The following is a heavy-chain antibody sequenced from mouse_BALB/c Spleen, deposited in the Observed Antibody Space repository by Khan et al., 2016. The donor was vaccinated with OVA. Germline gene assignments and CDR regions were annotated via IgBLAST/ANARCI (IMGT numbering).Heavy chain of an antibody. CDR3: ATRNYFGYSFAY. CDR1: GYTFTDYY. CDR2: ISPGSGDT. D-gene: IGHD1-2*01. Sequence: QIQLVQSGAELARPGASVKLSCKASGYTFTDYYINWVKQRTGQGLEWIGEISPGSGDTDYNERFKGKATLTADKSSSTAYMQLSSLTSEASAVYFCATRNYFGYSFAYWGQGTLVTVSA. J-gene: IGHJ3*01. V-gene: IGHV1-77*01.